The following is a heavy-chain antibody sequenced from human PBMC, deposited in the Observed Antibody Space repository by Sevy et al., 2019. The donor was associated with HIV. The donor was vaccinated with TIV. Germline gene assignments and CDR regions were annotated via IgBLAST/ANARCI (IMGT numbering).Heavy chain of an antibody. CDR1: GFTFSRYG. D-gene: IGHD6-13*01. V-gene: IGHV3-33*06. J-gene: IGHJ4*02. Sequence: GGSLRLSCVASGFTFSRYGMHWVRQTPGKGMEWVAGIWYDGDNKDYSDYGKGRFTISRDNSKNTVYLHMSSLRVEDTATYYCAKGIAASGYYFDSWGQGTLVTVSS. CDR2: IWYDGDNK. CDR3: AKGIAASGYYFDS.